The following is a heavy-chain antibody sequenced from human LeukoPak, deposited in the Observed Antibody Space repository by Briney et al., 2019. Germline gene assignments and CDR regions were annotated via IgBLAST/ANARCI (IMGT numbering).Heavy chain of an antibody. Sequence: SETLSLTCTVSGGSISSYYWSWIRQPPGKGLEWIGYIYYSGGTNYNPSLKSRVTISVDTSKNQFSLKLSSVTAADTALYYCAKGTLVSCTGVNCYPFDSWGQGTLVTVSS. CDR2: IYYSGGT. J-gene: IGHJ4*02. CDR1: GGSISSYY. V-gene: IGHV4-59*01. D-gene: IGHD2-15*01. CDR3: AKGTLVSCTGVNCYPFDS.